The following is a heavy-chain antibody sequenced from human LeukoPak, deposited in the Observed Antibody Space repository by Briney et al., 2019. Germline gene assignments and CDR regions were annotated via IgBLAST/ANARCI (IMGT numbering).Heavy chain of an antibody. CDR3: ARDRRVTTVDNKGGVFDY. J-gene: IGHJ4*02. CDR2: INPSGGST. Sequence: ASVKVSCKASGYTFTSYYMHWVRQAPGQGLEWMGIINPSGGSTSYAQKFQGRVTMTRDMSTSTVYMELSSLSSEDTAVYYCARDRRVTTVDNKGGVFDYRGQGTLVTVSS. D-gene: IGHD3-10*01. V-gene: IGHV1-46*01. CDR1: GYTFTSYY.